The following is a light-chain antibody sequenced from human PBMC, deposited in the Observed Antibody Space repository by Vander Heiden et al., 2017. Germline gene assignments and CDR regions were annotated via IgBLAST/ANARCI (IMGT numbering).Light chain of an antibody. Sequence: EIVLTPSPGTLSLSPGERATLSCRASQSVSSSYLAWYQQKPGQAPRLLIYGASSRATGIPDRFSGSGSGTDFTLTISRLEPEDFAEYYCQQYGSSPLTFGGGTKVEIK. J-gene: IGKJ4*01. CDR1: QSVSSSY. CDR3: QQYGSSPLT. CDR2: GAS. V-gene: IGKV3-20*01.